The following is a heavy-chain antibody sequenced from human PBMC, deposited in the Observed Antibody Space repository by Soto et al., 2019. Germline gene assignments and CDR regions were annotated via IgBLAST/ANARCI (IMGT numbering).Heavy chain of an antibody. J-gene: IGHJ4*02. D-gene: IGHD2-8*01. Sequence: KPSETLSLTCTVSADSLTRGSYYWTWIRQPPGKGLEWIGEIYFSGETKYNPSLNSRASISIDTSRNQFSLRLTSVSAADTAGYFCARGLQVYGTYYFDHWGQGILVTVSS. CDR2: IYFSGET. CDR3: ARGLQVYGTYYFDH. V-gene: IGHV4-61*01. CDR1: ADSLTRGSYY.